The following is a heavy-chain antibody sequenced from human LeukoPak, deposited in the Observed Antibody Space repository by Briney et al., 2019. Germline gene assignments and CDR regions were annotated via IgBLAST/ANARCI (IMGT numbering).Heavy chain of an antibody. Sequence: SETLSLTCGVSGGSIDSTNYWSWVRQAPGKGLEWIGEIAHDGTRNYNPSLRSRVAMSFDRANNYFSLSLTAVTAADTAVYYCARGLVRVNTFSGHYYFDYWGQGTLVTVSS. D-gene: IGHD2/OR15-2a*01. CDR1: GGSIDSTNY. J-gene: IGHJ4*02. V-gene: IGHV4-4*02. CDR3: ARGLVRVNTFSGHYYFDY. CDR2: IAHDGTR.